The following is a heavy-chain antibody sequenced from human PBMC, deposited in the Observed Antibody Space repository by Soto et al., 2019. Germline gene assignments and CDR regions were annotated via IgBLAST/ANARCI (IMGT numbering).Heavy chain of an antibody. J-gene: IGHJ3*02. CDR2: INTGNGNT. Sequence: ASVKVSCKASGITSTTYAIHWVRQAPGQGLEWMGWINTGNGNTRYSQRFLGRVSLTTDESTSTAYMELSSLRSEDTAVYYCARVRVLANFYYDSSGYYNLGAFDIWGQGTMVTVSS. CDR1: GITSTTYA. V-gene: IGHV1-3*04. D-gene: IGHD3-22*01. CDR3: ARVRVLANFYYDSSGYYNLGAFDI.